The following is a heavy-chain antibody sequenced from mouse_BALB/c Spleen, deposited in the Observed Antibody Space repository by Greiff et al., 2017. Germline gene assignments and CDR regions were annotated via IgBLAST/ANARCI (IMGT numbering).Heavy chain of an antibody. Sequence: EVKLVESGGGLVQPGGSLKLSCAASGFDFSRYWMSWVRQAPGKGLEWIGEINPDSSTINYTPSLKDKFIISRDNAKNTLYLQMSKVRSEDTALYYCARRGYYYGSSYGDYFDYWGQGTTLTVSS. CDR1: GFDFSRYW. CDR2: INPDSSTI. J-gene: IGHJ2*01. CDR3: ARRGYYYGSSYGDYFDY. D-gene: IGHD1-1*01. V-gene: IGHV4-1*02.